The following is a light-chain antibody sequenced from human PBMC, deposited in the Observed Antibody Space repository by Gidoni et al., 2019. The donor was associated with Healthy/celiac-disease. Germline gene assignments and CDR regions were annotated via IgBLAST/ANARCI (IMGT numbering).Light chain of an antibody. CDR1: QSISSW. V-gene: IGKV1-5*03. Sequence: DIQMTQSPSTLSASGGDRVTITGRASQSISSWLAWYQQTPGKAPKLLIYKASSLESGVPSRFSGSGSGTEFTLTISSLQPDDFATYYCQQYNSYSAWTFGQGTKVEIK. J-gene: IGKJ1*01. CDR2: KAS. CDR3: QQYNSYSAWT.